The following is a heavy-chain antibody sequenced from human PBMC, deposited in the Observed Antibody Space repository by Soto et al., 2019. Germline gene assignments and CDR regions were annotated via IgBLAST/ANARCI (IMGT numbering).Heavy chain of an antibody. V-gene: IGHV3-7*01. CDR1: GFIFRSYW. D-gene: IGHD3-16*01. CDR2: INQDGSEK. Sequence: GGSLRLSCAASGFIFRSYWMSWVRQAPGKGLEWVANINQDGSEKYYVDSVKGRFIISRDNAKNSLYLQMNSLRVEDTAVYYCARDGVEAGLYLDNWGQGTLVTVSS. J-gene: IGHJ4*02. CDR3: ARDGVEAGLYLDN.